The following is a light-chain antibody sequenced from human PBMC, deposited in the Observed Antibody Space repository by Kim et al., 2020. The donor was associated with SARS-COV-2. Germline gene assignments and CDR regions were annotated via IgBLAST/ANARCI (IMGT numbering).Light chain of an antibody. V-gene: IGKV1-27*01. Sequence: ASVGDRVTITGRASQDISHYLAWFQQKPGEAPKLLIYAASALHSEVPSRFSGSGSGTDFTLTISSLQPEDVATFYCQSYNSAPWTFGQGTKVDIK. CDR2: AAS. CDR3: QSYNSAPWT. CDR1: QDISHY. J-gene: IGKJ1*01.